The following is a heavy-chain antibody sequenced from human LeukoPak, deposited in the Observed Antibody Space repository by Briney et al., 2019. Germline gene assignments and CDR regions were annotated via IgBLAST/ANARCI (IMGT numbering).Heavy chain of an antibody. J-gene: IGHJ4*02. CDR1: GFTFSSYA. D-gene: IGHD6-13*01. CDR2: ISSSGGST. CDR3: AKDPVGTEGGSSSWYLFFDY. V-gene: IGHV3-23*01. Sequence: GGSLRLSCAASGFTFSSYAMSWVRQAPGKGLEWVSAISSSGGSTYYADSVKGRFTISRDNSKNTLYLQMNSLRAEDTAVYYCAKDPVGTEGGSSSWYLFFDYWGQGTLVTVSS.